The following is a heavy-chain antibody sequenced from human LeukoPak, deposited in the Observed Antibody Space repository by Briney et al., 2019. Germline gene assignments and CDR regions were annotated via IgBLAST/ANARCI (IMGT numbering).Heavy chain of an antibody. CDR3: ARDYYYDSSGYYESY. V-gene: IGHV4-39*07. CDR2: IYYSGST. Sequence: SETLSLTCTVSGGSISSYYWGWIRQPPGKGLEWIGSIYYSGSTYYNPSLKRRVTISVDTSKNQFSLKLSSVTAAGTAVYYCARDYYYDSSGYYESYWGQGTLVTVSS. CDR1: GGSISSYY. D-gene: IGHD3-22*01. J-gene: IGHJ4*02.